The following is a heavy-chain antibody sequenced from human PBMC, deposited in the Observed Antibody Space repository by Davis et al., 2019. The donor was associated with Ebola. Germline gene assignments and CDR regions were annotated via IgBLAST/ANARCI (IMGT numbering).Heavy chain of an antibody. V-gene: IGHV5-51*01. D-gene: IGHD6-6*01. J-gene: IGHJ6*02. CDR3: ATSSIAARPRYYGMDV. CDR2: IYPGDSDT. Sequence: GGSLRLSCKGSGYSFTSYWIGWVRQMPGKGLEWMGIIYPGDSDTRYSPSFQGQVTISADKSISTAYLQWSSLKASDTAMYYCATSSIAARPRYYGMDVWGQGTTVTVSS. CDR1: GYSFTSYW.